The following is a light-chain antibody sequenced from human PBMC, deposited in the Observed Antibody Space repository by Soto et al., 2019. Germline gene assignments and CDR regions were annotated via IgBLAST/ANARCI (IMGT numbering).Light chain of an antibody. CDR2: SAS. CDR3: QQSYSPPVFT. J-gene: IGKJ3*01. V-gene: IGKV1-39*01. CDR1: QNISSY. Sequence: DIQMTQSPSSLSASVGDRVTITCRPSQNISSYLNWYPQKPGKAPNLLIYSASSLQSGVPSRFSGSGSGKEFTLTISTLQPADFATYYCQQSYSPPVFTFGPGTKVDIK.